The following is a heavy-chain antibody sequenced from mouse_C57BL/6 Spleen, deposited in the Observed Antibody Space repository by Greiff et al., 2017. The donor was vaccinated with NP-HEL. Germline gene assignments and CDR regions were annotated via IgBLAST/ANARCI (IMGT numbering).Heavy chain of an antibody. V-gene: IGHV5-17*01. J-gene: IGHJ4*01. CDR1: GFTFSDYG. D-gene: IGHD1-1*01. Sequence: EVKLVESGGGLVKPGGSLKLSCAASGFTFSDYGMHWVRQAPEKGLEWVAYISSGSSTIYYADTVKGRFTISRDNAKNTLFLQMTSLRSEDTAMYYCARRYYYGSRDYYAMDYWGQGTSVTVSS. CDR3: ARRYYYGSRDYYAMDY. CDR2: ISSGSSTI.